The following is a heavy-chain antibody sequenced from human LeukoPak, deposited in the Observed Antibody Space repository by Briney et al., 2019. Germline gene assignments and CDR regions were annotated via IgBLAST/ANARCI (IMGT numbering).Heavy chain of an antibody. J-gene: IGHJ5*02. V-gene: IGHV1-18*01. Sequence: GASVKVSCKASGYTFTSYGISWVRQAPGQGLEWMGWISAYNGNTNYAQKLQGRVAMTTDTSTSTAYMELRGLRSDDTAVYYCARDSQQLVWRVVPWFDPWGQGTLVTVSS. CDR3: ARDSQQLVWRVVPWFDP. D-gene: IGHD6-13*01. CDR1: GYTFTSYG. CDR2: ISAYNGNT.